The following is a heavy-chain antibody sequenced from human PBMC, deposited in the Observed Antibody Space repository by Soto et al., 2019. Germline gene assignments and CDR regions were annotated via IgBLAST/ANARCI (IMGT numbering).Heavy chain of an antibody. CDR1: GYTFRSYD. V-gene: IGHV1-8*01. D-gene: IGHD3-10*01. CDR2: VNPNTGNT. Sequence: QVQLVKSGAEVKKPGASVKVSCTASGYTFRSYDIHWVRQATGQGLEWMGWVNPNTGNTGYAQRFQGRVTMTRDISKSTAYMELSRLTSADTTIYYCARAYGAGSFDFWGPGTLVSVSS. J-gene: IGHJ5*01. CDR3: ARAYGAGSFDF.